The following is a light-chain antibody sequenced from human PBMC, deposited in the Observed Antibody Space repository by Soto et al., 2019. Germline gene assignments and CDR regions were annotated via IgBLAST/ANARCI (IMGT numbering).Light chain of an antibody. V-gene: IGKV1-9*01. J-gene: IGKJ2*01. CDR2: PAA. Sequence: DIQLTQSPSFLSASVGDRVTITCRASQGISSFLAWYQQKPGKAPKLLIYPAATLQSGVPSRFSGSGSGTEFTLTISSLQPEDFATYYCQQLNNYSYTFGQGTKLEIK. CDR1: QGISSF. CDR3: QQLNNYSYT.